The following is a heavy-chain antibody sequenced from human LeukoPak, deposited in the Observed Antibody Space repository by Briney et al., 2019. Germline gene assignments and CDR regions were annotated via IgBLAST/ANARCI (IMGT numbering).Heavy chain of an antibody. J-gene: IGHJ4*02. CDR1: GFSVSSNY. CDR2: IYSGGNT. Sequence: TGGSLRLSCAASGFSVSSNYMSWVRQTPGKGLECVSLIYSGGNTYYADSVKGRFTISRDHSKNTLYLQMNTLRAEDTAVYYCARDLGARDYYDSSGYYRNYYFDYWGQGTLVTVSS. CDR3: ARDLGARDYYDSSGYYRNYYFDY. V-gene: IGHV3-53*01. D-gene: IGHD3-22*01.